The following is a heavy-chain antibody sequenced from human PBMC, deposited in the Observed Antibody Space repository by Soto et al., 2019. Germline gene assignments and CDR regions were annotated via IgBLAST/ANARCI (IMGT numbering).Heavy chain of an antibody. CDR3: AKDLVYGTGPSRNSFDY. J-gene: IGHJ4*02. Sequence: GASVKVSCKASGYIFTKYAMHWVRQAPGQGLEWMGWINAGNGNTKNSQKFQGRVTITRDASASTAYMELSSLTSEDTAVYYCAKDLVYGTGPSRNSFDYWGQGTLVTVSS. CDR1: GYIFTKYA. CDR2: INAGNGNT. V-gene: IGHV1-3*01. D-gene: IGHD1-7*01.